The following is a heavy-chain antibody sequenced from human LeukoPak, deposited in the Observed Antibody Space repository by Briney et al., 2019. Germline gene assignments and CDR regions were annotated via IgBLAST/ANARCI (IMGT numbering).Heavy chain of an antibody. CDR3: ARVGRYSGSYGFDY. Sequence: SETLSLTCTVSGGSIGSSSYYWGWIRQPPGKGLEWFGSIYYSGNTYYNPSLKSRVTISVDTSKNQFSLKLSSVTAADTAVYYCARVGRYSGSYGFDYWGQGTLVTVSS. V-gene: IGHV4-39*01. CDR1: GGSIGSSSYY. CDR2: IYYSGNT. D-gene: IGHD1-26*01. J-gene: IGHJ4*02.